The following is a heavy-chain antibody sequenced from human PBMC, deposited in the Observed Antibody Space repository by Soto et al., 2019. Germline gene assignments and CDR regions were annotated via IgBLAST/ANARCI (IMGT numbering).Heavy chain of an antibody. CDR2: IIPIFGTA. J-gene: IGHJ6*02. CDR3: ASAGRTIFGVVPSEDYYGMDV. D-gene: IGHD3-3*01. V-gene: IGHV1-69*12. Sequence: QVQLVQSGAEVKKPGSSVKVSCKASGGTFSSYAISWVRQAPGQGLEWMGGIIPIFGTANYAQKFQGRVTITADESTSTANMELSSLRSEDTAVYYCASAGRTIFGVVPSEDYYGMDVWGQGTTVTGSS. CDR1: GGTFSSYA.